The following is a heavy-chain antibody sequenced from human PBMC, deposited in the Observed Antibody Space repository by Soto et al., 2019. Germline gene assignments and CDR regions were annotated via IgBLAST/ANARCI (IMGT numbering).Heavy chain of an antibody. J-gene: IGHJ3*02. Sequence: QVQLQQWGAGLLKPSETLSLTCAVYGGFVSSGSYYWSWIRQPPGKGLEWIGEMSHSGGTHFNPSLKSRVTISVDTAKSQFSLKMCSVTAADTALYYCARVERGTATTVVDAFDIWGPGTMVTVSS. D-gene: IGHD1-1*01. CDR1: GGFVSSGSYY. CDR2: MSHSGGT. CDR3: ARVERGTATTVVDAFDI. V-gene: IGHV4-34*01.